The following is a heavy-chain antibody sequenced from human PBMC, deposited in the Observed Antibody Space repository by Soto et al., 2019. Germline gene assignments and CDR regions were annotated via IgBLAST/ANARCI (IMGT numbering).Heavy chain of an antibody. Sequence: LGESLKISCQGSGYTFSNQWIAWVRQMPGKGLEWMGLTHPGNSESRYSPSIQGQVTMSVDKSINTAFLQWSSLKASDSAMYYCARHRNFDILTGHPDYWGQGTLVTVSS. D-gene: IGHD3-9*01. J-gene: IGHJ4*02. V-gene: IGHV5-51*01. CDR2: THPGNSES. CDR1: GYTFSNQW. CDR3: ARHRNFDILTGHPDY.